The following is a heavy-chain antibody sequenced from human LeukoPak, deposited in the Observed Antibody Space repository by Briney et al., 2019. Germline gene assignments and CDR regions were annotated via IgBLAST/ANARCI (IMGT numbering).Heavy chain of an antibody. Sequence: GGSLRLSCAASGFTFRNHALYWVRQAPGKGLEWVAITSHDGREKYYADSVKGRFTISRDNSKNTLYLQMNSLRAEDTAVYYCAKEGDYYGMDVWGQGTTVTVSS. CDR3: AKEGDYYGMDV. J-gene: IGHJ6*02. V-gene: IGHV3-30*04. CDR1: GFTFRNHA. CDR2: TSHDGREK.